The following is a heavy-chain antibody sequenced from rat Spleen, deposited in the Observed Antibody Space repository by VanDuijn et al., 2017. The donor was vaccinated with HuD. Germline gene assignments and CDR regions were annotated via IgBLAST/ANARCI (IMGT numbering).Heavy chain of an antibody. J-gene: IGHJ2*01. CDR3: ARHYYYSGDHFDY. CDR2: ISYDGSST. D-gene: IGHD1-1*01. CDR1: GFTFSNYG. V-gene: IGHV5-29*01. Sequence: EVQLVESGGALVQPGRSLKLSCAASGFTFSNYGMAWVRQAPTKGLEWVATISYDGSSTYYRDSVKGRFTISRDNAKSTLYLQMDSLRSEDTATYYCARHYYYSGDHFDYWGQGVMVTVSS.